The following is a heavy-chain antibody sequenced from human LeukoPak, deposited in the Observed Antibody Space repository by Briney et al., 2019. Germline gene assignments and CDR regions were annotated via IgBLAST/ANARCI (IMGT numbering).Heavy chain of an antibody. CDR2: IIPMFGAV. V-gene: IGHV1-69*06. CDR3: VRAGVTIFGVAPLVDY. D-gene: IGHD3-3*01. Sequence: SVKVSCKASGGTFSSYVISWVRQAPGQGLQWMGGIIPMFGAVNYAQKFQGRVTITADKSTGTAYMELSSLRSEDTAVYYCVRAGVTIFGVAPLVDYWGQGTLVTVSS. CDR1: GGTFSSYV. J-gene: IGHJ4*02.